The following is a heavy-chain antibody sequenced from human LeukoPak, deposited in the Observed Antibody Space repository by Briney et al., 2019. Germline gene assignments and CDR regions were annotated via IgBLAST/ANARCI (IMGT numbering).Heavy chain of an antibody. CDR3: AREEYYDFWSGYYDY. CDR2: IGTSSTTI. D-gene: IGHD3-3*01. Sequence: GGSLRLSCAASGFTFSSYTMNWVRQPPGKGLEWVSNIGTSSTTIYYADSVKGRFTISRDNAKNSLYLQMNSLRAEDTAVYYCAREEYYDFWSGYYDYWGQGTLVTVSS. V-gene: IGHV3-48*01. CDR1: GFTFSSYT. J-gene: IGHJ4*02.